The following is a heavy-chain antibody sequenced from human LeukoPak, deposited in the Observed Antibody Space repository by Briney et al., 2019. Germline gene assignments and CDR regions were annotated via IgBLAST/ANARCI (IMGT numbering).Heavy chain of an antibody. J-gene: IGHJ5*02. CDR1: GFTFSSYS. Sequence: GGSLRLSCAASGFTFSSYSMNWVRQAPGKGLEWVSSISSSSSYIYYADSVKGRFTISRDNSRNTLYLQMDSLRAEDTAIYYCARDPPWFDPWGQGTLVAVSS. CDR3: ARDPPWFDP. CDR2: ISSSSSYI. V-gene: IGHV3-21*04.